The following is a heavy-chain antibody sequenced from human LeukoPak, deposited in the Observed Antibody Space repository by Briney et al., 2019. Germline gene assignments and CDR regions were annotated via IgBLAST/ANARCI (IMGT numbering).Heavy chain of an antibody. V-gene: IGHV3-33*06. J-gene: IGHJ4*02. CDR2: IWYDGSNK. CDR3: AKDPKNYDILTGLNDY. D-gene: IGHD3-9*01. Sequence: PGGSLRLSCAASGFTFSSYGMHWVRQAPGKGLEWVAVIWYDGSNKYYADSVKGRFTISRDNSKNTLYLQMNSLRAEDTAVYYCAKDPKNYDILTGLNDYWGQGTLVTVSS. CDR1: GFTFSSYG.